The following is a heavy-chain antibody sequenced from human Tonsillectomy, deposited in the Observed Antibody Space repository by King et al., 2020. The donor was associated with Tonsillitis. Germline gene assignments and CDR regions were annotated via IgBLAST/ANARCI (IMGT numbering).Heavy chain of an antibody. CDR1: GFTFSTCW. CDR3: ARAPPGNYYYYMDV. V-gene: IGHV3-74*01. J-gene: IGHJ6*03. CDR2: INGDGSST. Sequence: VQLVESGGGLVQPGGSLRLSCAASGFTFSTCWMHWVRQAPGKGLVWVSRINGDGSSTSYADSVKGRFTISRDNAKNTLYLQMNSPRAEDTAVYYCARAPPGNYYYYMDVWGKGTTVTVSS. D-gene: IGHD1-26*01.